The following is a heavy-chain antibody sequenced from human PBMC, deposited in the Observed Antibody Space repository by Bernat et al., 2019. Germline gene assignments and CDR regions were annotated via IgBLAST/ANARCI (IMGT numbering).Heavy chain of an antibody. V-gene: IGHV1-69*02. Sequence: QVQLVQSGAEVKKPGSSVKVSCKASEGTFSSYTISWVRQAPGQGLEWMGRIIPTLGIANYAQKFQGRVTITADKSTSTAYMELSSLRSEDTAVYYCAILDTAMVKGFDYWGQGTMVTVSS. D-gene: IGHD5-18*01. J-gene: IGHJ4*02. CDR3: AILDTAMVKGFDY. CDR2: IIPTLGIA. CDR1: EGTFSSYT.